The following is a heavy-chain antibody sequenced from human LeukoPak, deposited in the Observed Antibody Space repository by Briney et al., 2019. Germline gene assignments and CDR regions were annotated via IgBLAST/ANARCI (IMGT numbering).Heavy chain of an antibody. Sequence: GESLKISCKGSGYTFTSYWIGWVRQMPGKGLEWMAIIYPGDPDTRYSPSFQGQVTISADKSLSTAYLQWSSLKASDTAMYYCATPGHYYDSSNYPLKWGQGTLVTVSS. D-gene: IGHD3-22*01. CDR3: ATPGHYYDSSNYPLK. CDR1: GYTFTSYW. J-gene: IGHJ4*02. CDR2: IYPGDPDT. V-gene: IGHV5-51*01.